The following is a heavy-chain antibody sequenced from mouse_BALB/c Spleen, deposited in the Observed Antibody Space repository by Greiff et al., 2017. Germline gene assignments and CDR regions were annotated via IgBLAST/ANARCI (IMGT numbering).Heavy chain of an antibody. V-gene: IGHV1-7*01. Sequence: QVQLQQSGAELAKPGASVKMSCTASGYTFTSYWMHWVKQRPGQGLEWIGYINPSTGYTEYNQKFTDKATLTADKSSSTAYMQLSSLTSEDSAVYYCAKSYYRSYAMDYWGQGTSVTVSS. D-gene: IGHD2-14*01. CDR3: AKSYYRSYAMDY. J-gene: IGHJ4*01. CDR1: GYTFTSYW. CDR2: INPSTGYT.